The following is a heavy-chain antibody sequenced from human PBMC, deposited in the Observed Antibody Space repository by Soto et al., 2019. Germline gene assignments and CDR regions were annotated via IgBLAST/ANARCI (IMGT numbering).Heavy chain of an antibody. V-gene: IGHV3-74*01. CDR3: ARVRRDNWKQRYYGMDV. CDR2: INSDGSST. J-gene: IGHJ6*02. CDR1: GFTFSSYW. D-gene: IGHD1-20*01. Sequence: EVQLVESGGGLVQPGGSLRLSCAASGFTFSSYWMHWVRQAPGKGLVWVSRINSDGSSTSYADSVKGRFTISRDNAKNTLYLQMNSLRAEDTAVYYCARVRRDNWKQRYYGMDVWGQGTTVTVSS.